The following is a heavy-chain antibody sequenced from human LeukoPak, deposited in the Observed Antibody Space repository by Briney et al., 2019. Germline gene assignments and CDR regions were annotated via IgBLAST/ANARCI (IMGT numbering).Heavy chain of an antibody. CDR2: ISAYNGNT. V-gene: IGHV1-18*01. Sequence: GASVKVSCKTSGYTFTNYGISWVRQAPGQGLEWMGWISAYNGNTNYTQNLQGRVTMTTDTSTSTAYMELRSLRSDDTAVYYCARDQDTAMPYDAFDIWGQGTMVTVSS. CDR1: GYTFTNYG. J-gene: IGHJ3*02. CDR3: ARDQDTAMPYDAFDI. D-gene: IGHD5-18*01.